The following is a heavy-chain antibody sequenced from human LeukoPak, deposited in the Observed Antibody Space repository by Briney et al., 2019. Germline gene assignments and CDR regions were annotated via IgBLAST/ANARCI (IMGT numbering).Heavy chain of an antibody. D-gene: IGHD3-22*01. CDR2: IYWDDDK. V-gene: IGHV2-5*02. CDR1: GFSLSTSGVG. CDR3: ARRRSDDSSGYYYPYFDY. J-gene: IGHJ4*02. Sequence: ESGPTLVNPTQTLTLTCTFSGFSLSTSGVGVGWIRQPPGKALEWLALIYWDDDKRYSPSLKSRLTITNDTSKNQVVLTVTNMDPVDTATYFCARRRSDDSSGYYYPYFDYWGQGTLVTASS.